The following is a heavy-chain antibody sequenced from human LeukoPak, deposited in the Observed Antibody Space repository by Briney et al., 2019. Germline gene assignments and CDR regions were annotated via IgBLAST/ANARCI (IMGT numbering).Heavy chain of an antibody. V-gene: IGHV1-2*02. D-gene: IGHD5-12*01. Sequence: ASVKVSCKASGYTFTGYYMHWVRQAPGQGPEWMGCINPNSGGTNYAQKFQGRVTMTRDTSISTAYMELNRLRPDDTAVYYCARLTRGGFSGYDYPMSDYWGQGTLVTVSS. CDR2: INPNSGGT. CDR1: GYTFTGYY. CDR3: ARLTRGGFSGYDYPMSDY. J-gene: IGHJ4*02.